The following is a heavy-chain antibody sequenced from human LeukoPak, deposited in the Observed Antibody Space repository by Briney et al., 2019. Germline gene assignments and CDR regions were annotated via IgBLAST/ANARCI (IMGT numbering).Heavy chain of an antibody. Sequence: PGGSLRLSCAASGFTFSSYAMSWVRQAPGKGLEWVSAISGSGGSTYYADSVKGRFTISRDNSKNTLYLQMNSLRAEDTAVYYCAKISGRLWFGELSYLDYWGQGTLVTVSS. D-gene: IGHD3-10*01. CDR2: ISGSGGST. CDR3: AKISGRLWFGELSYLDY. CDR1: GFTFSSYA. V-gene: IGHV3-23*01. J-gene: IGHJ4*02.